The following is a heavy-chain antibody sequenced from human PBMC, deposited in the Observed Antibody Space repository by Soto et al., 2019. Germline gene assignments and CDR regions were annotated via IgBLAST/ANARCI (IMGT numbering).Heavy chain of an antibody. D-gene: IGHD4-17*01. CDR2: VGTSANT. J-gene: IGHJ4*02. CDR1: GFSVSSHG. CDR3: AKDSSRDYRPTEFDY. V-gene: IGHV3-23*01. Sequence: EVQLLEYGGGLVQPGGSLRLSCAASGFSVSSHGMTWVRQAPGKGLEWVSSVGTSANTYYADSVKGRFTISRDNSKNTLFLQMNSLRVEDTAIYYCAKDSSRDYRPTEFDYWGQGTLVTVSS.